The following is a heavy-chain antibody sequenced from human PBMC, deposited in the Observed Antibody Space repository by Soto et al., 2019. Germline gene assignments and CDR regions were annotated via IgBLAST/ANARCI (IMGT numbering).Heavy chain of an antibody. CDR1: GYTFTGYY. CDR3: AHIYCSGGSCYSEGVESSYYGMDV. Sequence: ASVKVSCKASGYTFTGYYMHWVRQAPGQGLEWMGWINPNSGGTNYAQKFQGWVTMTRDTSISTAYMELSRLRSDDTAVYYCAHIYCSGGSCYSEGVESSYYGMDVWGQGTTVTVSS. CDR2: INPNSGGT. V-gene: IGHV1-2*04. D-gene: IGHD2-15*01. J-gene: IGHJ6*02.